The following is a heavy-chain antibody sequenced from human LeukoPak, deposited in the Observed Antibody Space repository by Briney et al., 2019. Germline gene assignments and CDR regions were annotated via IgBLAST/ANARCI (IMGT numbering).Heavy chain of an antibody. CDR1: GFTFSNNW. Sequence: RGSLRLSCAASGFTFSNNWMSWVRQAPGKGLECVANIKKDGSEKYYINSVKGRFTISRDNAKNSLYLQMNSLRAEDTALYYCVKDAGTAWGQGTLVTVSS. J-gene: IGHJ5*02. D-gene: IGHD2-8*02. V-gene: IGHV3-7*01. CDR2: IKKDGSEK. CDR3: VKDAGTA.